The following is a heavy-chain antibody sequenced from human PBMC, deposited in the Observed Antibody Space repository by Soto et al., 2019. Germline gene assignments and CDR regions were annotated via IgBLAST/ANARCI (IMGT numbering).Heavy chain of an antibody. D-gene: IGHD3-9*01. Sequence: QVQLQQWGAGPLRPLETLSLTCGVSDGSFSGYYWAWIRQSPGKGLEWIGEINDRGSINYNPSLKSRVSISVDTSKNHYSLNLRSVTAADTAVYYCARESHDILTGPPWVWYFDLWDRGTLVTVSS. CDR2: INDRGSI. J-gene: IGHJ2*01. CDR3: ARESHDILTGPPWVWYFDL. V-gene: IGHV4-34*01. CDR1: DGSFSGYY.